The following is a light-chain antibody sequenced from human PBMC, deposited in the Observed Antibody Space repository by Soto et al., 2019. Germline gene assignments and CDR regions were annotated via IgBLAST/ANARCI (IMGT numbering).Light chain of an antibody. J-gene: IGKJ1*01. CDR1: QGINNW. Sequence: DIQMTQSPSSVSASVGDRVTITCRASQGINNWLAWYQQKPGKAPELLIYAVSYLQSGVPSRFSGSGSGTDFTLTISSLQPEDFATYYCQQSYRIPRTFGQGTKVDIK. CDR2: AVS. V-gene: IGKV1-12*01. CDR3: QQSYRIPRT.